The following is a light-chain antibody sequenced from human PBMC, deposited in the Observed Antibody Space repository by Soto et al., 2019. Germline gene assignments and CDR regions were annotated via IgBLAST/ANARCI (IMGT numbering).Light chain of an antibody. J-gene: IGLJ3*02. CDR1: TSDVGGYNF. CDR3: SSYVSSSTWV. V-gene: IGLV2-14*01. Sequence: QSVLTQPASVSGSPGQSITISCTGTTSDVGGYNFVSWYQQFPGKAPKLMIYEVTNRPSGVSNRFSGSKSGNTASLTISGLQAEDEADYYCSSYVSSSTWVFGGETKLTVL. CDR2: EVT.